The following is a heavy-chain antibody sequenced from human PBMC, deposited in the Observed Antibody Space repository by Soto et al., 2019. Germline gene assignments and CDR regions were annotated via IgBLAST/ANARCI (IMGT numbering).Heavy chain of an antibody. D-gene: IGHD6-19*01. J-gene: IGHJ5*02. Sequence: GGSLRLSCAASGFTFSSYAMHWVRQAPGKGLEWVAVISYDGSNKYYADSVKGRFTISRDNSKNTLYLQMNSLRAEDTAVYYCAREAYSSGWYGGYNWFDPWGQGTLVTVSS. CDR3: AREAYSSGWYGGYNWFDP. CDR2: ISYDGSNK. V-gene: IGHV3-30-3*01. CDR1: GFTFSSYA.